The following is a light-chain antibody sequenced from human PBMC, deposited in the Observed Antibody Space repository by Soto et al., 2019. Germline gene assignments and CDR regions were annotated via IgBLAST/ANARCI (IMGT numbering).Light chain of an antibody. CDR2: AAS. Sequence: DVQMTQSPSTLSASGGDRVTITCRASQNIGRYLAWYQQKAGEAPKFLIYAASSLADGVPARFSGGGSETDFTLTISGLQPDDFATYYCLQYDGFSRTFGPGTRVELK. J-gene: IGKJ1*01. CDR1: QNIGRY. CDR3: LQYDGFSRT. V-gene: IGKV1-5*03.